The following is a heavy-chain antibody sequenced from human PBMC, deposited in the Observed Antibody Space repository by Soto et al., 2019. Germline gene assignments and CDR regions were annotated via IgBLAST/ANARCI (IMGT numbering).Heavy chain of an antibody. V-gene: IGHV1-3*01. CDR1: GFTFSDNL. Sequence: QVQLVQSGAELKKPGASVNISCPASGFTFSDNLINWVRQAPGQGLEWMGWLNPDTGNTRYSETLQGRVTMSRHSSASIAYLELSDLENEDTALYFWARDRHSGGPRANDAFDVWGQGTRINVSS. D-gene: IGHD6-25*01. CDR3: ARDRHSGGPRANDAFDV. J-gene: IGHJ3*01. CDR2: LNPDTGNT.